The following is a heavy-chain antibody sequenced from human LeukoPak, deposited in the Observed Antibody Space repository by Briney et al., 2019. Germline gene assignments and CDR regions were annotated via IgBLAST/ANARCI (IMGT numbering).Heavy chain of an antibody. V-gene: IGHV1-69*04. CDR2: IIPILGIA. CDR1: GGTFSSYA. D-gene: IGHD4-23*01. CDR3: ARDMSTRVTPISYAIDV. J-gene: IGHJ3*01. Sequence: SVKVSCKASGGTFSSYAISWVRQAPGQGLEWMGRIIPILGIANYAQKFQGRVTITADKSTSTAYMELSSLRSEDTAVYYCARDMSTRVTPISYAIDVWGQGTMVTVSS.